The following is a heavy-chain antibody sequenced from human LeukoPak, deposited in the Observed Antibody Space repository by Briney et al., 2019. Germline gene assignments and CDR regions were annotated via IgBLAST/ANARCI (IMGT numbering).Heavy chain of an antibody. CDR1: GYTFSTSG. Sequence: GASVKVSCKASGYTFSTSGISWVRQAPGQGLEWMGWISAFNGYTNFARKLQGRVTMTTDTSTSTAYMELRSLRSDDTAVYYCARSLTIREGDAFDIWGQGTMVTVSS. J-gene: IGHJ3*02. CDR2: ISAFNGYT. D-gene: IGHD3-10*01. CDR3: ARSLTIREGDAFDI. V-gene: IGHV1-18*01.